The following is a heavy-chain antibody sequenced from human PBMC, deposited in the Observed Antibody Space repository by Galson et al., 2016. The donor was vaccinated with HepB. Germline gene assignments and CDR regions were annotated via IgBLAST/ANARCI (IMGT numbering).Heavy chain of an antibody. CDR1: GYTFSDYG. CDR2: TYHDGSLK. Sequence: SLRLSCAASGYTFSDYGMHWVRQAPGKGLEWVAVTYHDGSLKYYADYVKGRFTISKDNSKNTVYLQMNNLRAEDTAVYYCARGEEAFCGSDCYFFDHWGQGTLVTVSS. J-gene: IGHJ4*02. V-gene: IGHV3-33*01. CDR3: ARGEEAFCGSDCYFFDH. D-gene: IGHD2-21*02.